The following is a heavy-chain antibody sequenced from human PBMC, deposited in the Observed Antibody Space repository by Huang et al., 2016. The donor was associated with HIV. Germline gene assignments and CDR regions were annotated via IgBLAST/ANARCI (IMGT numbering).Heavy chain of an antibody. CDR3: ARFGKRLPMLRGEDVIGDI. CDR2: NSYDGNDK. D-gene: IGHD3-10*01. Sequence: QVQLVESGGGVVQPGRSLRLSCAASGLPLSDYAIHWVRQAPGKGREVGALNSYDGNDKFYSDSGVGRFTISRDNFNNTLYLQMNSLRHEDTALYYCARFGKRLPMLRGEDVIGDIWGQGTMVIVSS. CDR1: GLPLSDYA. J-gene: IGHJ3*02. V-gene: IGHV3-30-3*01.